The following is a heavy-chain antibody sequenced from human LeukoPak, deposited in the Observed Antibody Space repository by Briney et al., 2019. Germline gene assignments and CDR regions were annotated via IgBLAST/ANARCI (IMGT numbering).Heavy chain of an antibody. CDR3: ARGGGLDV. CDR1: GFIFSSYW. J-gene: IGHJ6*02. D-gene: IGHD3-16*01. CDR2: INHNGNVN. V-gene: IGHV3-7*03. Sequence: GGSLRLSCAASGFIFSSYWMNWARQAPGKGLEWVASINHNGNVNYYVDSVKGRFTISRDNAKNSLYLQMSNLRAEDTAVYFCARGGGLDVWGQGATVTVSS.